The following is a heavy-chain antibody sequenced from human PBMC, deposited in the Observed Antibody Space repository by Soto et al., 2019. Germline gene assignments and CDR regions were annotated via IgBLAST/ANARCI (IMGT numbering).Heavy chain of an antibody. D-gene: IGHD2-2*01. CDR1: GFTFSSYA. CDR3: AKVGYCSSTSCYGSFSY. J-gene: IGHJ4*02. V-gene: IGHV3-23*01. Sequence: EVQLLESGGGLVQPGGSLRLSCAASGFTFSSYAMSWVRQAPGKGLEWVSAISGSGGSTYYADSAKGRFTISRDNSKNTLYLQMNSLRAEDTAVYYCAKVGYCSSTSCYGSFSYWGQGTLVTVSS. CDR2: ISGSGGST.